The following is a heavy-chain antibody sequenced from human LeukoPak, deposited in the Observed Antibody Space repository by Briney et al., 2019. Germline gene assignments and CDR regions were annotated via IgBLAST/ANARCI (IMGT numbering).Heavy chain of an antibody. D-gene: IGHD3-22*01. CDR2: INPNSGGT. CDR3: AIARVTMIVVVTLRY. CDR1: GYTFTGYY. Sequence: GASVKVSCRASGYTFTGYYMHWVRQAPGQGLEWMGRINPNSGGTNYAQKFQGRVTMTRDTSISTAYMELSRLRSDDTAVYYCAIARVTMIVVVTLRYWGQGTLVTVSS. V-gene: IGHV1-2*06. J-gene: IGHJ4*02.